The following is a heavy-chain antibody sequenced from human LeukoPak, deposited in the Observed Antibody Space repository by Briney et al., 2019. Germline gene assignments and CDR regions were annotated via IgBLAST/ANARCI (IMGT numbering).Heavy chain of an antibody. D-gene: IGHD1-26*01. Sequence: GASVKVSCKASGYTFASFGISWVRQAPGQGLEWMGWVSANNGDTIYTEKFQDRVTMTTDTSTNTAYMEVRSLRSDDTAVYYCARDRREWFDSWGQGTLVTVSS. J-gene: IGHJ5*01. CDR3: ARDRREWFDS. V-gene: IGHV1-18*01. CDR2: VSANNGDT. CDR1: GYTFASFG.